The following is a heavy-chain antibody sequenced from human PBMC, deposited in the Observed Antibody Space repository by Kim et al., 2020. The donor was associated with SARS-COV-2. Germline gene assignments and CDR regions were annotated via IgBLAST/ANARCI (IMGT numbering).Heavy chain of an antibody. D-gene: IGHD3-10*01. Sequence: NCHPSLKRRVTISVDTSKNQFSLKLSSVADADTAVYYCAGARGTHDTSDYWGQGTLVTVSS. V-gene: IGHV4-59*01. J-gene: IGHJ4*02. CDR3: AGARGTHDTSDY.